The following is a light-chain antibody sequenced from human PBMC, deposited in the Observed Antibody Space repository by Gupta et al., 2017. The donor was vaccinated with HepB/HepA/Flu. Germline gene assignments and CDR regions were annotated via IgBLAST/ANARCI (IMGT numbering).Light chain of an antibody. J-gene: IGKJ4*01. Sequence: IVLTQSPATLSVSPGEGATLSCRATESVGSQLAWHQQKPGQAPRLVIYGISTRATGTPARFSGSGSGTEFSLTISSLQSEDFAHYYCQQYLKWPLTFGGGTKVEIK. V-gene: IGKV3-15*01. CDR3: QQYLKWPLT. CDR2: GIS. CDR1: ESVGSQ.